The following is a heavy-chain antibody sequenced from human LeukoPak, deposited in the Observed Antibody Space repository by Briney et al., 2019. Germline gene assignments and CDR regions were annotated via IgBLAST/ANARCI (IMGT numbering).Heavy chain of an antibody. Sequence: ASVKVSCKASGYTFTNYGISWVRQAPAQGLEWVGWIRGDNGNTNYAQKFQGRVTMTRDTSISTAYMELSRLRSDDTAVYYCASSQNIVVVSYWGQGTLVTVSS. V-gene: IGHV1-18*04. CDR1: GYTFTNYG. CDR2: IRGDNGNT. CDR3: ASSQNIVVVSY. J-gene: IGHJ4*02. D-gene: IGHD2-2*01.